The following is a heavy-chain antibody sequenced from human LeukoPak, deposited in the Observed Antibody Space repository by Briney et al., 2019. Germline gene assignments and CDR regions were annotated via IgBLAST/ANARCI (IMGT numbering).Heavy chain of an antibody. D-gene: IGHD3-22*01. CDR3: ASAHYYDSSGYSFGY. V-gene: IGHV3-11*01. CDR2: ISSSGSTI. CDR1: GFTFSDYY. J-gene: IGHJ4*02. Sequence: GGSLRLSCAASGFTFSDYYMSWIRQAPGKGLEWVSYISSSGSTIYYADSVKGRFTISRDNAKNSLYLQMNSLRAEDTAVYYCASAHYYDSSGYSFGYWGQGTLVTVSS.